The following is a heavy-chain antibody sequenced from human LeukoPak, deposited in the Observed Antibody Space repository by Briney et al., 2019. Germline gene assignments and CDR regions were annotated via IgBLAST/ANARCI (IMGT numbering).Heavy chain of an antibody. CDR2: ISSSGANT. J-gene: IGHJ4*02. CDR1: GFTFSTYA. Sequence: GGSLRLSCAASGFTFSTYAMTWVRQAPGKGLEWVSSISSSGANTYYADSVKGRFTVSKDNSKNTLYLQMNSLRAVDTAVYYCARIGLDSKSFDYWGQGTLVTVSS. V-gene: IGHV3-23*01. D-gene: IGHD1-26*01. CDR3: ARIGLDSKSFDY.